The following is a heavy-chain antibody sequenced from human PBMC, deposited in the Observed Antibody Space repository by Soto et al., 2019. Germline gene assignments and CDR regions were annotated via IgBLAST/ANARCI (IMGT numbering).Heavy chain of an antibody. D-gene: IGHD3-22*01. CDR2: IIPIFGTA. Sequence: SVKVSCKASGGTFSSYAISWVRQAPGQGLEWMGGIIPIFGTANYAQKFQGRVTITADESTSTAYMELSSLRSEDTAVYYCARAPKDYYDSSGYYLAAFDIWGQGTMVTVSS. V-gene: IGHV1-69*13. J-gene: IGHJ3*02. CDR1: GGTFSSYA. CDR3: ARAPKDYYDSSGYYLAAFDI.